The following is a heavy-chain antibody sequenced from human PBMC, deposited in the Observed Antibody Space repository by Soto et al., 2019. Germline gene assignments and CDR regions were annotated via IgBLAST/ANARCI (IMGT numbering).Heavy chain of an antibody. D-gene: IGHD1-26*01. CDR1: GGSISSSSYY. CDR2: IYYSGST. J-gene: IGHJ3*02. V-gene: IGHV4-39*01. Sequence: QLQLQESGPGLVKPSETLSLTCTVSGGSISSSSYYWGWIRQPPGKGLEWIGSIYYSGSTYYNPSLKSRVTIPVDTSKNQFPLKLSSVTAADTAVYYCARHNRVREPYDAFDIWGQGTMVTVSS. CDR3: ARHNRVREPYDAFDI.